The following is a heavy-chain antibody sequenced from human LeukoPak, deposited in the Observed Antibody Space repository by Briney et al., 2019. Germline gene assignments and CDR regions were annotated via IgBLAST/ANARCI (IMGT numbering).Heavy chain of an antibody. CDR3: ARGVRSSGYYYPGYFDY. Sequence: PGESLRLSCAASGFTFSSYAMHWVRQAPGKGLEWVAVISYDGSNKYYADSVKGRFTISRDNSQNTLYLQMNSLRAEDTAVYYCARGVRSSGYYYPGYFDYWGQGTLVTVSS. CDR1: GFTFSSYA. CDR2: ISYDGSNK. V-gene: IGHV3-30*01. J-gene: IGHJ4*02. D-gene: IGHD3-22*01.